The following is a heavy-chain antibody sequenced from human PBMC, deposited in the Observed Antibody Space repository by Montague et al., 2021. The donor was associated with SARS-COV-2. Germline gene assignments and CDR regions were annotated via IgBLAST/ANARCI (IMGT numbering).Heavy chain of an antibody. CDR2: INPSGGT. J-gene: IGHJ3*02. CDR3: ARVQGITMIVVVIGAFDI. Sequence: TLSLTCAVYGGSFSGYYWSWIRQPPGKGLEWIGEINPSGGTNYNPSLKSRVTISVDTSKNQFSLKLSSVTAADTAVYYCARVQGITMIVVVIGAFDIWGQGTMVTVSS. D-gene: IGHD3-22*01. V-gene: IGHV4-34*09. CDR1: GGSFSGYY.